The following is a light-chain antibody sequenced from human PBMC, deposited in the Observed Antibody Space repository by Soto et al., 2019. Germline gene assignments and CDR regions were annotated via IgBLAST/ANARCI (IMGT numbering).Light chain of an antibody. CDR1: SSDVGGYNY. Sequence: QSVLTQPASVSGSPGQSITISCTGTSSDVGGYNYVSWYQQHPGKAPKLMIYDVSNRPSGVSNRFSGSKSGNTASLTISRLQAEDEADYYCSSYTSSSTHNYVFGTGTKVTVL. J-gene: IGLJ1*01. CDR3: SSYTSSSTHNYV. CDR2: DVS. V-gene: IGLV2-14*01.